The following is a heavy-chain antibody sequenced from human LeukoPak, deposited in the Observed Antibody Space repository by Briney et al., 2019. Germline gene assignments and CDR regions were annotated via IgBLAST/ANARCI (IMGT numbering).Heavy chain of an antibody. CDR1: GYTFTGYY. CDR2: IIPNSGGT. J-gene: IGHJ4*02. Sequence: ASVKVSCKASGYTFTGYYMHWVRQAPGQGLEWVGWIIPNSGGTNYAQKFQGRVTMTRDTSISTAYMELSRLRSDDTAVYYCARGSFVLRFLEWLHYFDYWGQGTLVTVSS. V-gene: IGHV1-2*02. D-gene: IGHD3-3*01. CDR3: ARGSFVLRFLEWLHYFDY.